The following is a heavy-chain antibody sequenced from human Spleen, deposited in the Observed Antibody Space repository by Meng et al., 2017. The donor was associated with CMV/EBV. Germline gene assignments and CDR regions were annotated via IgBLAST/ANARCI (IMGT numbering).Heavy chain of an antibody. V-gene: IGHV1-2*02. Sequence: ASVKVSCKASGYTFTDSYIHWVRQAPGQGLEWMGWIIPNNGGTDYAQKFQGRVTMTRDTSISTAYMELSGLRSEDTAVYYCARIGGYTYPDYWGQGTLVTVSS. J-gene: IGHJ4*01. D-gene: IGHD5-18*01. CDR2: IIPNNGGT. CDR3: ARIGGYTYPDY. CDR1: GYTFTDSY.